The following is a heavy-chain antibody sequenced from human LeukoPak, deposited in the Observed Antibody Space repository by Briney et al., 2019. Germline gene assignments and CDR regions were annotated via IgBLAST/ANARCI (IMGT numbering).Heavy chain of an antibody. CDR1: GFTFSSYS. Sequence: GGSLRLSCAASGFTFSSYSMTWVRQAPGKGLEWVSSISSSSSYIYYADSVKGRFTISRDNAKNSLYLQMNSLRAEDTAVYYCARDGGDLVPAAIRDCGMDVWGQGTTVTVSS. D-gene: IGHD2-2*02. V-gene: IGHV3-21*01. J-gene: IGHJ6*02. CDR3: ARDGGDLVPAAIRDCGMDV. CDR2: ISSSSSYI.